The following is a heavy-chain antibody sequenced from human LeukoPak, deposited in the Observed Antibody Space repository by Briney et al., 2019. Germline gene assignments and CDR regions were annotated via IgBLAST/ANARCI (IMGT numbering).Heavy chain of an antibody. J-gene: IGHJ4*02. Sequence: PSETLSLTCTVSGGSVSSGSYYWSWIRQPPGKGLEWIGHIYHTGSTNYNPSLKSRVTISVDTSKNQFSLKLSSVTAADTAVYYCARWYSSSWYYFDYWGQGTLVTVSS. D-gene: IGHD6-13*01. CDR3: ARWYSSSWYYFDY. CDR2: IYHTGST. V-gene: IGHV4-61*01. CDR1: GGSVSSGSYY.